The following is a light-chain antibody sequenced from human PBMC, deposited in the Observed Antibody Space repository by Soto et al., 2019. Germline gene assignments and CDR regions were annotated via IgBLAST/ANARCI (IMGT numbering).Light chain of an antibody. CDR3: SSYTSSIS. Sequence: QSVLTQPASVSGSPGQSITISCTGTSSDVGGYNYVSWYQQHPGKAPKLMIYDVSNRPSGVSNRFSGSKSGNTASLTISGLQAVDEADYYCSSYTSSISFGGGTKLTVL. J-gene: IGLJ2*01. V-gene: IGLV2-14*01. CDR1: SSDVGGYNY. CDR2: DVS.